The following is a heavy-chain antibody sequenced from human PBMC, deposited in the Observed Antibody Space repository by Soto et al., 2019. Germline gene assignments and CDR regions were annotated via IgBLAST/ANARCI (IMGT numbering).Heavy chain of an antibody. J-gene: IGHJ6*02. V-gene: IGHV4-59*01. Sequence: QVQLQESGPGLVKPSETLSLTCTVSGGFIISDYWIWIRQPPGQGLEWIGYIYYSGSTNYNPSLRSRVTISLDTSKKQFSLKLSSVTAADTAVYYCARDILTGRMGMDVWGQGTTVIVSS. CDR1: GGFIISDY. D-gene: IGHD3-9*01. CDR3: ARDILTGRMGMDV. CDR2: IYYSGST.